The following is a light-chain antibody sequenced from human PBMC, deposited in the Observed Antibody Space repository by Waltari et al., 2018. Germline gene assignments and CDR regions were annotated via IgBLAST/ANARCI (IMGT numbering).Light chain of an antibody. CDR3: QHYVRLPAT. CDR2: GAS. V-gene: IGKV3-20*01. J-gene: IGKJ1*01. CDR1: QSVSRT. Sequence: EIVLTQSPGTLSLSPGERATLSCRASQSVSRTLAGYQQKPGQAPKLLIYGASIRATGIPDRFTGSGSVTDFSLTISSLEPEDFAIYFCQHYVRLPATFGQGTKVEIK.